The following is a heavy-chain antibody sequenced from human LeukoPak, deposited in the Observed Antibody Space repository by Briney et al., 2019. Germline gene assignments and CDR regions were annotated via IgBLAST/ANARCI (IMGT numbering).Heavy chain of an antibody. D-gene: IGHD6-19*01. J-gene: IGHJ4*02. CDR2: IWYDGSNK. CDR1: GFTFSSYG. Sequence: GRSLRLSCAVSGFTFSSYGMHWVRQAPGKGLEWVAVIWYDGSNKYYADSVKGRFTISRDNSKNTLYLQMNSLRAEDTAVYYCARDHGIAAAASYSSGWYDLDYWGQGTLVTVSS. CDR3: ARDHGIAAAASYSSGWYDLDY. V-gene: IGHV3-33*01.